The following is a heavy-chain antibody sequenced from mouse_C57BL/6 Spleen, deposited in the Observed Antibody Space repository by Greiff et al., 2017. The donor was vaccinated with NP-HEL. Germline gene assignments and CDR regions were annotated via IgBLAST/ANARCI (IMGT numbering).Heavy chain of an antibody. Sequence: VKLVESGPGLVQPSQSLSITCTVSGFSLTSYGVHWVRQSPGKGLEWLGVIWSGGSTDYNAAFISRLSISKDNSKSQVFFKMNSLQADDTAIYYCARSLSWLLDVYAMDYWGQGTSVTVSS. CDR2: IWSGGST. V-gene: IGHV2-2*01. J-gene: IGHJ4*01. CDR3: ARSLSWLLDVYAMDY. CDR1: GFSLTSYG. D-gene: IGHD2-3*01.